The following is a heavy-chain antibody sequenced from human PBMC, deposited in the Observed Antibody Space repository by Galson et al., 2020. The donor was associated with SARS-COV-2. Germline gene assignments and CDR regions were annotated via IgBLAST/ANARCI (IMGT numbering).Heavy chain of an antibody. Sequence: GGSLRLSCAASGFTFSSYGMHWVRQAPGKGLEWVAFIRYDGSNKYYADSVKGRFTISRDNSKNTLYLQMNSLRAEDTAVYYCAKDEAGAEWELLVGYFDYWGQGTLVTVSS. CDR1: GFTFSSYG. V-gene: IGHV3-30*02. CDR3: AKDEAGAEWELLVGYFDY. D-gene: IGHD1-26*01. J-gene: IGHJ4*02. CDR2: IRYDGSNK.